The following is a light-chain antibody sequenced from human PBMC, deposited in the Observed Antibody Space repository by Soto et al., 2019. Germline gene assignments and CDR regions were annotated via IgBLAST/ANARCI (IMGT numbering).Light chain of an antibody. CDR1: QSISSY. CDR2: AAS. V-gene: IGKV1-39*01. J-gene: IGKJ2*01. Sequence: DIQMTQSPSSLSASVGDRVTITCRARQSISSYLNWYQQKPGKAPKLLIYAASSLQSVVPSRFSGSGSGTDFTLTISSLQPEDFATYYCQQSYSTPYTFGQGNKLEIK. CDR3: QQSYSTPYT.